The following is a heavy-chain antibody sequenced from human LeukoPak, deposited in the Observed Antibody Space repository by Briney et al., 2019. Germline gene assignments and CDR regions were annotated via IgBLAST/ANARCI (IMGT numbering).Heavy chain of an antibody. CDR2: IYYRGDI. CDR3: ATNKDWAEAD. J-gene: IGHJ4*02. D-gene: IGHD3/OR15-3a*01. V-gene: IGHV4-59*03. CDR1: DGSIRTYY. Sequence: SETLSLTCSVSDGSIRTYYWSWIRRSPGQGLEWIGNIYYRGDINYNPSLKSRVIISIDTSKNQFSLKVTSLTAADTAVYYCATNKDWAEADWGQGTLVIVSS.